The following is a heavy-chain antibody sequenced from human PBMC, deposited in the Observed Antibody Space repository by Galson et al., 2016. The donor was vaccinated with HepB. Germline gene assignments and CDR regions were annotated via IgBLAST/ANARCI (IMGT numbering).Heavy chain of an antibody. CDR2: ISYTGSA. Sequence: ETLSLTCTVSGGSISDYYWTWIRQPPGKGLELIGYISYTGSANYNPSLKSRVTISVDTSKNQFSLRLSSLTAADTAIYYCARRTFYYYYYGMDVWGQGTTVTVSS. J-gene: IGHJ6*02. CDR3: ARRTFYYYYYGMDV. CDR1: GGSISDYY. V-gene: IGHV4-59*01. D-gene: IGHD3-16*01.